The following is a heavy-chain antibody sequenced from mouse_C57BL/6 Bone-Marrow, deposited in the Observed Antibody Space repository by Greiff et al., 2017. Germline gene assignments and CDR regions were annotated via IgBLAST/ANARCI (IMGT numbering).Heavy chain of an antibody. CDR1: GFTFSSYT. CDR3: ARHITTVVAPYFDY. D-gene: IGHD1-1*01. CDR2: ISGGGGNT. V-gene: IGHV5-9*01. J-gene: IGHJ2*01. Sequence: EVQVVESGGGLVKPGGSLKLSCAASGFTFSSYTMSWVRQTPEKRLEWVATISGGGGNTYYPDSVKGRFTISRDNAKNTLYLQMSSLRSEDTALYYCARHITTVVAPYFDYWGQGTTLTVSS.